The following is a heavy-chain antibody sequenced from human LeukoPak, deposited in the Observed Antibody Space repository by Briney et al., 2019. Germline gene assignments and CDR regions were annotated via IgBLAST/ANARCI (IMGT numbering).Heavy chain of an antibody. V-gene: IGHV4-39*01. Sequence: TFTSDGMSWIRQPPGKGLEWIGSIYYSKNTYYNPSLKSRVTISADTSKNQFSLTLGSVSATDTAVYYCVSPRGFSYGYFDYWGQGTLVTVSS. CDR1: TFTSDG. CDR2: IYYSKNT. D-gene: IGHD5-18*01. CDR3: VSPRGFSYGYFDY. J-gene: IGHJ4*02.